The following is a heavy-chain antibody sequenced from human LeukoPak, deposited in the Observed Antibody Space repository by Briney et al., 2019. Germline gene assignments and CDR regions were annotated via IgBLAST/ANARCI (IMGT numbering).Heavy chain of an antibody. D-gene: IGHD2/OR15-2a*01. J-gene: IGHJ4*02. CDR3: ARSMRGGSQKFDY. CDR2: IKQDGSEK. CDR1: GYTFSSYW. Sequence: PGGSLRLSCAASGYTFSSYWMSWVRQAPGKGLEWVANIKQDGSEKYYVDSVKGRFTISRDNAKNSLYLQMNSLRAEDTAVYYCARSMRGGSQKFDYWGQGTLVTVSS. V-gene: IGHV3-7*01.